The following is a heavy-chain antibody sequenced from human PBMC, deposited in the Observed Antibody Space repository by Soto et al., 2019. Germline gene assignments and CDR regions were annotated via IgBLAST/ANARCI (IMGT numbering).Heavy chain of an antibody. CDR3: ARDSCSSSTCYGDAFDI. CDR1: GFTFSDYY. CDR2: ISSSGNSI. V-gene: IGHV3-11*01. Sequence: GGSLRLSCAASGFTFSDYYMSWIRQAPGKGLEWVSYISSSGNSIYYADSVRGRFTISRDNAKNSLYLQMNSLRVEDTAVYYCARDSCSSSTCYGDAFDIWGQGTMVTVSS. J-gene: IGHJ3*02. D-gene: IGHD2-2*01.